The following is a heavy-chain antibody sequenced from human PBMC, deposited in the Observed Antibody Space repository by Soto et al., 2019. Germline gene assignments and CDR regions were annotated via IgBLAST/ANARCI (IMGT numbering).Heavy chain of an antibody. V-gene: IGHV4-59*01. Sequence: LSLTCTVSGGSISSYYWSWIRQPPGKGLEWIGYIYYSGSTNYNPSLKSRVTISVDTSKNQFSLKLSSVTAADTAVYYCARTIREGRGYSYGLDYWGQGTLVTVSS. J-gene: IGHJ4*02. CDR3: ARTIREGRGYSYGLDY. CDR1: GGSISSYY. D-gene: IGHD5-18*01. CDR2: IYYSGST.